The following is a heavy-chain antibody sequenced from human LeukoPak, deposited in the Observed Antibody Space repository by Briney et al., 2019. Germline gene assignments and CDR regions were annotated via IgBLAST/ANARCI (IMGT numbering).Heavy chain of an antibody. CDR1: GFTFDDYG. Sequence: PGGSLRLSCAASGFTFDDYGMSWVRQVPGKGLEWVSGINWNGGSTGNADSVKGRFTISRDNAKNSLYLQMNSLRAEDTAVYYCAKEGGGTYYYYYYMDVWGKGTTVTVSS. D-gene: IGHD2-15*01. J-gene: IGHJ6*03. CDR3: AKEGGGTYYYYYYMDV. V-gene: IGHV3-20*04. CDR2: INWNGGST.